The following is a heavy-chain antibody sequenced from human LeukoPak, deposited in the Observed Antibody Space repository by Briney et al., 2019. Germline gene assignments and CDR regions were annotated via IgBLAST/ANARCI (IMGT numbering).Heavy chain of an antibody. V-gene: IGHV3-23*01. Sequence: GGSLNSSGEAPGFTFSSNARSWFGKAPGKGLEWVSAISGSGGSTYYADSVKGRFTISRDNSKNTLYLQMNSLRAEDTAVYYCAKVVYPDSYWGQGTLVTVSS. CDR3: AKVVYPDSY. D-gene: IGHD1-20*01. J-gene: IGHJ4*02. CDR1: GFTFSSNA. CDR2: ISGSGGST.